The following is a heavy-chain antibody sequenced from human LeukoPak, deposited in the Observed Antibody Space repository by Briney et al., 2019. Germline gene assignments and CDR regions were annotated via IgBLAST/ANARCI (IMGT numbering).Heavy chain of an antibody. CDR1: GGSISSGGYY. Sequence: SETLSLTCTVSGGSISSGGYYWSWIRQHPGKGLEWIGYIYYSGSTYYNPSLKSRATISVDTSKNQFSLKLSSVTAADTAVYYCARDPDYYGSGSYSYFDYWGQGTLVTVSS. CDR2: IYYSGST. CDR3: ARDPDYYGSGSYSYFDY. V-gene: IGHV4-31*03. D-gene: IGHD3-10*01. J-gene: IGHJ4*02.